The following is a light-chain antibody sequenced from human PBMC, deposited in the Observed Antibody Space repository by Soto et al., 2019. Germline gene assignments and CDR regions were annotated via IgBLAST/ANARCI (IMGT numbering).Light chain of an antibody. V-gene: IGKV1-5*03. CDR1: QSISSW. CDR3: QQYNSYSLFT. Sequence: DIQMTQSPSTLSASVGDRVTITCRASQSISSWLAWYQQKPGKAPKLLIYKASSLESGVPSRFSGSGSATEFTLTISSLQPDDFATDYCQQYNSYSLFTFGPGTKVDIK. CDR2: KAS. J-gene: IGKJ3*01.